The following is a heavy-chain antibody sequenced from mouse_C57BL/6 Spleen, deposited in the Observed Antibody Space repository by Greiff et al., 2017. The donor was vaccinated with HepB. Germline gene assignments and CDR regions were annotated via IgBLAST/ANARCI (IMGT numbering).Heavy chain of an antibody. J-gene: IGHJ3*01. V-gene: IGHV3-1*01. Sequence: EVKVVESGPGMVKPSQSLSLTCTVTGYSITSGYDWHWIRHFPGNKLEWMGYISYSGSTNYNPSLKSRISITHDTSKNHFFLKLNSVTTEDTATYYCARDGITGGFAYWGQGTLVTVSA. CDR3: ARDGITGGFAY. CDR1: GYSITSGYD. D-gene: IGHD1-1*01. CDR2: ISYSGST.